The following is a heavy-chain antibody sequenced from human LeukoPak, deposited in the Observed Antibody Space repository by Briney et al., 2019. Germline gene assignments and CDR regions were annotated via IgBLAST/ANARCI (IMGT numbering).Heavy chain of an antibody. CDR2: TYTSGST. V-gene: IGHV4-61*02. Sequence: SETLSLTCTVSGGSISSGSYYWSWIRQPAGKGLEWIGRTYTSGSTNYNPSLKSRVTISVDTSKNQFSLKLSSVTAADTAVYYCAREQKGHCSGGSCYLGVDPWGQGTLVTVSS. CDR3: AREQKGHCSGGSCYLGVDP. J-gene: IGHJ5*02. CDR1: GGSISSGSYY. D-gene: IGHD2-15*01.